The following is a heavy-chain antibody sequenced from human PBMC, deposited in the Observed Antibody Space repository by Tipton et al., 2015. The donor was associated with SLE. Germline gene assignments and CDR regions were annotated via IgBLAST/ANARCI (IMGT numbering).Heavy chain of an antibody. J-gene: IGHJ5*02. CDR2: FHSSGIT. CDR3: ASGGYYGSGSYYGGWFDP. D-gene: IGHD3-10*01. V-gene: IGHV4-4*08. Sequence: SLTCTVSGGSITTYYWSWIREPPGKGLEWSGYFHSSGITNYNPSPTSRVTIPVDTSKNQFYPHLRSVTAADTAGYYCASGGYYGSGSYYGGWFDPWGQGTLVTVSS. CDR1: GGSITTYY.